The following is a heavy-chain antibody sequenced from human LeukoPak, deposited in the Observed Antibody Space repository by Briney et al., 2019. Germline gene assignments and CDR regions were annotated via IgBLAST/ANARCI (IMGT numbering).Heavy chain of an antibody. V-gene: IGHV4-39*01. CDR3: ARPETPYYYYYYMDV. CDR1: GGSISSSSYY. J-gene: IGHJ6*03. Sequence: SETLSLTCTVSGGSISSSSYYWGWIRQPPGKGLEWIGSIYYSGSTYYNPSLKSRVTISVDTSKNQFSLKLSSVTAADTAVYYCARPETPYYYYYYMDVWGKGTTVTVSS. CDR2: IYYSGST.